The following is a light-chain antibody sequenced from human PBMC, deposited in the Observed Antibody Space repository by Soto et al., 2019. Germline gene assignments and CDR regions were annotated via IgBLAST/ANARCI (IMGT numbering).Light chain of an antibody. CDR1: SSDVGKYDR. J-gene: IGLJ1*01. CDR3: SSYTSTSRYV. Sequence: QSVLTQPPSVSGSPGQSVTISCTGTSSDVGKYDRVSWYQQPPGTAPKLIIYEVTNRPSGVPARFSGSKSSNTASLTISGLQAEDEADYYCSSYTSTSRYVFGAGTKLTVL. CDR2: EVT. V-gene: IGLV2-18*02.